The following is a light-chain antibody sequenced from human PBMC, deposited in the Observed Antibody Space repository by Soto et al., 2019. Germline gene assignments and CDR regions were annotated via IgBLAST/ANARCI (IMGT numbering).Light chain of an antibody. V-gene: IGKV1-5*01. CDR2: DAS. CDR3: QEYNSYSGT. J-gene: IGKJ1*01. Sequence: DIQMTQSPSTLSASVGDRVTITCRASQSLGIWLAWHQQKPGKAPKLLIYDASTLKSGVASRFSGSGFVTKHTLTISCLQPDDFASYYCQEYNSYSGTFGQGTKVHIK. CDR1: QSLGIW.